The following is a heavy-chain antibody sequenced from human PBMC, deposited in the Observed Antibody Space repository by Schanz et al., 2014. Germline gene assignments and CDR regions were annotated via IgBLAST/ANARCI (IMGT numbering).Heavy chain of an antibody. V-gene: IGHV3-30-3*01. CDR2: ISNDGSIK. CDR3: ARDRGYCSGGSCLTFDY. Sequence: QVQLLQFGGGVVQPGRSLRLSCAASGFTFSSYAMHWVRQAPGKGLEWVALISNDGSIKYYADSVEGRFTISRDNSRNTLYLQMNSLRAEDAAVYCCARDRGYCSGGSCLTFDYWGQGTLVTVSS. J-gene: IGHJ4*02. D-gene: IGHD2-15*01. CDR1: GFTFSSYA.